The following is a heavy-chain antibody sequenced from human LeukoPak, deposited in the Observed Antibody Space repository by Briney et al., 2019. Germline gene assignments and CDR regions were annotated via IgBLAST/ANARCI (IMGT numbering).Heavy chain of an antibody. CDR3: ARDRYDRSGYYDY. J-gene: IGHJ4*02. V-gene: IGHV3-21*01. CDR2: ISSSSSYI. CDR1: GFTLSSYS. D-gene: IGHD3-22*01. Sequence: GGSLILSCAASGFTLSSYSMNWVRQAPGKGLEWVSSISSSSSYIHYTDSVKGRFTISRDNTKKSLYLQMNSLRAEDTAVYYCARDRYDRSGYYDYWGQGTLVTVSS.